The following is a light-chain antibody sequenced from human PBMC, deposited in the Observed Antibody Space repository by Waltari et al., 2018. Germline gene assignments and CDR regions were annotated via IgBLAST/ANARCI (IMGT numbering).Light chain of an antibody. CDR3: QQFNEYPWT. J-gene: IGKJ1*01. CDR2: DTS. CDR1: QATHSA. Sequence: AIQLTQSPSFLSASVGARVTITCRTSQATHSAFAWYQQQAGKPPKLLIYDTSTWESGVPSRFSGGGTGAELTLTISSLQPEDVGTYYCQQFNEYPWTFGQGTKVEIK. V-gene: IGKV1D-13*01.